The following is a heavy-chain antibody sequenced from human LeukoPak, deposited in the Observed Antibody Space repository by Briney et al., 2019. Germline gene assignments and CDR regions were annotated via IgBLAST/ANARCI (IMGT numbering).Heavy chain of an antibody. CDR3: ARGPRRGSSGWYGGWYYFDY. J-gene: IGHJ4*02. CDR1: GGSFSGYY. V-gene: IGHV4-34*01. Sequence: SETLSLTCAVYGGSFSGYYWSWIRQPPGKGLDWIGEFNHRGSTNYNPSLKSRVTISVDTSKNQFSLKLSSVTAADTAVYYCARGPRRGSSGWYGGWYYFDYWGQGTLVTVSS. D-gene: IGHD6-19*01. CDR2: FNHRGST.